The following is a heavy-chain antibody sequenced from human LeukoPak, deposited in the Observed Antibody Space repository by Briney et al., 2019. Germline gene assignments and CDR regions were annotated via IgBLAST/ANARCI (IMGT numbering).Heavy chain of an antibody. V-gene: IGHV3-64D*06. Sequence: PGGTLRLSCSGSGFTFTSYAMHWVRPAPGKGLEYVSSISGNGGSTYYADSVNGRFTISRDNSKYQVYLQMSSLRDDDTAFYYCVKGGLYSGDYYGHWGQGTLVTVSS. CDR3: VKGGLYSGDYYGH. J-gene: IGHJ4*02. CDR1: GFTFTSYA. CDR2: ISGNGGST. D-gene: IGHD1-26*01.